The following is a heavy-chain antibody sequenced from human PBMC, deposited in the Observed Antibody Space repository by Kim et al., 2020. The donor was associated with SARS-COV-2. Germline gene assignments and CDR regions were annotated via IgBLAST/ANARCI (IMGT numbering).Heavy chain of an antibody. J-gene: IGHJ5*02. D-gene: IGHD3-22*01. V-gene: IGHV1-3*01. CDR1: GYTFTSYA. CDR3: ARNEGPSSGDYWFDP. CDR2: INAGNGNT. Sequence: ASVKVSCKASGYTFTSYAMHWVRQAPGQRLEWMGWINAGNGNTKYSQKFQGRVTITRDTSASTAYMELSSLRSEDTAVYYCARNEGPSSGDYWFDPWGQGTLVTVSS.